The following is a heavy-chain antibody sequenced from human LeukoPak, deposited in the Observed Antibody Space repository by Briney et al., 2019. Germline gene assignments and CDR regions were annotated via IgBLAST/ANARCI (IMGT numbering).Heavy chain of an antibody. J-gene: IGHJ5*02. CDR2: IIPIFGTA. Sequence: ASVKVSCKASGGTFSSYAISWVRQAPGQGLEWMGGIIPIFGTANYAQKFQGRVTITADKSTSTAYMELSSLRSEDTAVYYCARDLMAVEFSRYSSSRSGFDPWGQGTLVTVSS. CDR1: GGTFSSYA. D-gene: IGHD6-13*01. CDR3: ARDLMAVEFSRYSSSRSGFDP. V-gene: IGHV1-69*06.